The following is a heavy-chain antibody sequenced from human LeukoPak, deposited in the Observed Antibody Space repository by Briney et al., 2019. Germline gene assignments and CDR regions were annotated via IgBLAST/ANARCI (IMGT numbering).Heavy chain of an antibody. J-gene: IGHJ4*02. CDR2: IKSDGSST. CDR1: GFTFSNYW. CDR3: TRDRSRAEDD. Sequence: GGSLRLSCAASGFTFSNYWMHWVRQAPGKGLVWVSRIKSDGSSTNYADSVKGRFTISRDNANNLLYLQMNSLRGEDTAVYYCTRDRSRAEDDWGQGTLVTVSS. V-gene: IGHV3-74*01. D-gene: IGHD1-14*01.